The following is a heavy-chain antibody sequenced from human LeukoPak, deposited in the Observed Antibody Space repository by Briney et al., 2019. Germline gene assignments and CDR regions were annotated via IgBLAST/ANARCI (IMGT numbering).Heavy chain of an antibody. J-gene: IGHJ5*02. CDR1: GGSISSYY. Sequence: SETLSLTCTVSGGSISSYYWSWIRQPPGKGLEWIGYIYYSGSTNYNPSLKSRVTISVDTSKNQFSLKLSSVTAADTAVYYCARRFGGRVVVNWFDPWGQGTLVTVSS. V-gene: IGHV4-59*12. D-gene: IGHD3-16*01. CDR3: ARRFGGRVVVNWFDP. CDR2: IYYSGST.